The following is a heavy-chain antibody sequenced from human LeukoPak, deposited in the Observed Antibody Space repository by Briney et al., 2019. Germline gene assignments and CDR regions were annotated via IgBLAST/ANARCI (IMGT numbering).Heavy chain of an antibody. CDR3: ARELWNPYYMDV. CDR1: GGSISSGGYY. D-gene: IGHD1-1*01. V-gene: IGHV4-31*03. CDR2: IYYSGST. Sequence: ASETLSLTCTVSGGSISSGGYYWSWIRQHPGKGLEWIGYIYYSGSTYYNPSLKSRVTISVDTSKNQFSLKLSSVTAADTAVYYCARELWNPYYMDVWGKGTTVTVSS. J-gene: IGHJ6*03.